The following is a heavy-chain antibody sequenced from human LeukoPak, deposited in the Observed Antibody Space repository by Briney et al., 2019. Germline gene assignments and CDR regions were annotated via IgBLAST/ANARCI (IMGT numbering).Heavy chain of an antibody. CDR1: GDSISGYL. V-gene: IGHV4-59*08. CDR2: IPYTGTT. D-gene: IGHD4-17*01. Sequence: PSETLSLTCTVSGDSISGYLWSWIRQPPGKGLEWIGYIPYTGTTKYNSSLKSRVTISLDTSRSQFSLTLSSVTAADTAVYYCARRNYGDYDHYFDYWGQGVLVTVSS. J-gene: IGHJ4*02. CDR3: ARRNYGDYDHYFDY.